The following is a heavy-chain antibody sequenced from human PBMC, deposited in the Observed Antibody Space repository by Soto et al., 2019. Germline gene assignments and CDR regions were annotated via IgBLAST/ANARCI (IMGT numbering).Heavy chain of an antibody. J-gene: IGHJ4*02. CDR1: GFTFSSNG. D-gene: IGHD1-26*01. CDR2: ISGSGRNT. Sequence: GGSLRLSCATSGFTFSSNGMNWVRQAPGKGLDWVSGISGSGRNTYYAESVKGRFTISRDNSKNTLFLQMNSLRPEDTAVYYCAKNGIGSYPQEIDSWGQGPLVTVSS. V-gene: IGHV3-23*01. CDR3: AKNGIGSYPQEIDS.